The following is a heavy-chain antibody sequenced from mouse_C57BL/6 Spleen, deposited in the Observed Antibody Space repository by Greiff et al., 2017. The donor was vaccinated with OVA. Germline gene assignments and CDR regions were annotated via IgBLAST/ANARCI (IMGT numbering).Heavy chain of an antibody. CDR3: ARGFTGGYFDV. Sequence: QVQLQQPGAELVMPGASVKLSCKASGYTFTSYWMHWVKQRPGQGLEWIGEIDPSDSYTNYNQKFKGKSTLTVDKSSSTAYMQLSSLTSEDSAVYYCARGFTGGYFDVWGTGTTVTVSS. CDR1: GYTFTSYW. D-gene: IGHD4-1*01. V-gene: IGHV1-69*01. CDR2: IDPSDSYT. J-gene: IGHJ1*03.